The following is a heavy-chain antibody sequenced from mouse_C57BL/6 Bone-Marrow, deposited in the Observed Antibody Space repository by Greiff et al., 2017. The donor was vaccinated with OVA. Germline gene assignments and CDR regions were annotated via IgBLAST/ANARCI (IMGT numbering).Heavy chain of an antibody. CDR1: GYTFTSYW. D-gene: IGHD2-4*01. Sequence: VQLQQSGAELVKPGASVKLSCKASGYTFTSYWMHWVKQRPGQGLEWIGMIHPNSGSTNYNEKFKSKATLTVDKSSSTAYMQLSSLTSEDSAVYYCARSEDYDVGAFDYWGQGTTLTVSS. CDR2: IHPNSGST. V-gene: IGHV1-64*01. CDR3: ARSEDYDVGAFDY. J-gene: IGHJ2*01.